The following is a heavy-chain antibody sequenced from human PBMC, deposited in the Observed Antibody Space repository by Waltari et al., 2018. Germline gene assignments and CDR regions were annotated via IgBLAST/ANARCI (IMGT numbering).Heavy chain of an antibody. Sequence: QVQLVQSGAEVKTPGASVKVSCKASGYIFTDNYMHWVRQAPGQGLEWMGRLNPKSGGTNYAQKFQGRVTMTRDTFISTAYMELSRLRSDDTAVYYCARVGATKTDYWGQGTLVTVSS. CDR3: ARVGATKTDY. CDR2: LNPKSGGT. CDR1: GYIFTDNY. J-gene: IGHJ4*02. V-gene: IGHV1-2*06. D-gene: IGHD1-26*01.